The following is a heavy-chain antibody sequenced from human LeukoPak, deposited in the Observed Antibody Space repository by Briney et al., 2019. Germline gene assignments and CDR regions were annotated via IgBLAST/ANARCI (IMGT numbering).Heavy chain of an antibody. J-gene: IGHJ4*02. CDR2: INGYGSST. D-gene: IGHD5-18*01. CDR3: ARDDPGNTALDY. CDR1: GFTFVSYW. V-gene: IGHV3-74*01. Sequence: GGSLRLSCAASGFTFVSYWMHWVRQAPGKGLVWVSRINGYGSSTDFADSVKGRFTISRDNAKNPLYLQMNSLRAEDTAVYYCARDDPGNTALDYWGQGTLVTVSS.